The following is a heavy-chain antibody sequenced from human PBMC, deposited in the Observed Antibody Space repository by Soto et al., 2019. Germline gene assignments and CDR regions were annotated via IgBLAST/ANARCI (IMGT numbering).Heavy chain of an antibody. CDR2: ISSSGTGI. J-gene: IGHJ3*02. V-gene: IGHV3-11*01. D-gene: IGHD2-21*01. CDR3: ARAYSDAFDI. Sequence: SLRLSCAASGFTFRDYYMTWLRQAPGKGLEWVSYISSSGTGIYYADSVKGRFTISRDNAKNSLYLQMSSLRAEDTAVYYCARAYSDAFDIWGPGTMVTVSS. CDR1: GFTFRDYY.